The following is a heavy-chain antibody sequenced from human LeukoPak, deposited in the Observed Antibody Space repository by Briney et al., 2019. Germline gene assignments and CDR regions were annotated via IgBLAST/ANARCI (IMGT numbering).Heavy chain of an antibody. J-gene: IGHJ6*03. D-gene: IGHD3-9*01. Sequence: GGSLRLSCAASGFTFSSYWMHWVRQAPGKGLVWVSHINSDGSSTTYADSVKGRFTISRDNAKNTLYLQMNSLRAEDTAVYYCARYQGELRYFDWLPPYYYYMDVWGKGTTVTISS. CDR1: GFTFSSYW. CDR2: INSDGSST. CDR3: ARYQGELRYFDWLPPYYYYMDV. V-gene: IGHV3-74*01.